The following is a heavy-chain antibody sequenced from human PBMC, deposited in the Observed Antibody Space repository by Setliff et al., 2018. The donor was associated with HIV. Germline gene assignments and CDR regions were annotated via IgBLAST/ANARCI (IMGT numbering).Heavy chain of an antibody. CDR1: GGSILSGGYY. Sequence: SETLSLTCSVSGGSILSGGYYWSWIRQHPGRGLEWIGYIYYSGSTYYNPSLNSRLTISIDTSKNQFSLKLSSLTAAGTAVYYCARAAAAGTRCFDLWGRGTLVTVSS. CDR2: IYYSGST. V-gene: IGHV4-31*03. D-gene: IGHD6-13*01. CDR3: ARAAAAGTRCFDL. J-gene: IGHJ2*01.